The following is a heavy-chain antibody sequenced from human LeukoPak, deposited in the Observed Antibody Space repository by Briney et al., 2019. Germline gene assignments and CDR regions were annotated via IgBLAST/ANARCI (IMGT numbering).Heavy chain of an antibody. CDR2: ISYDGSNK. D-gene: IGHD5-18*01. CDR3: AKSLYSYGKGDFDY. V-gene: IGHV3-30*04. J-gene: IGHJ4*02. CDR1: GFTFSSYA. Sequence: PGGSLRLSCAASGFTFSSYAMHWVRQAPGKGLEWVAVISYDGSNKYYADSVKGRFTISRDNSKNTLYLQMNSLRAEDTAVYYCAKSLYSYGKGDFDYWGQGTLVTVSS.